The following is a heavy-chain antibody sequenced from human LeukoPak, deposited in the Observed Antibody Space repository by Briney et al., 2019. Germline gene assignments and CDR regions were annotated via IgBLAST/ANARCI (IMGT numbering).Heavy chain of an antibody. V-gene: IGHV3-48*03. D-gene: IGHD6-13*01. CDR3: ARPPIGAAGGYFDH. J-gene: IGHJ4*02. CDR1: GFTFSSYE. CDR2: ISSSGTTV. Sequence: GGSLRLSCAASGFTFSSYEMNWVRQAPGKGLEWVSYISSSGTTVYYADSVKGRFTISRDNAKNSLYLQMNSLRAEDTAVYYCARPPIGAAGGYFDHWGQGNLVTFSS.